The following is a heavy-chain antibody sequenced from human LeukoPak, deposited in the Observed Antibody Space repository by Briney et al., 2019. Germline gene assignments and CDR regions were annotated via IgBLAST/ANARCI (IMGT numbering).Heavy chain of an antibody. V-gene: IGHV4-4*07. J-gene: IGHJ6*03. Sequence: SETLSLTXTVSGGSISSYYWSWIRQPAGKGLEWIGRIYTSGSTNYNPSLKSRVTMSVDTSKNQFSLKLSSVTAADTAVYYCARGARRRYSDGYYYYYMDVWGKGTTVTVSS. CDR3: ARGARRRYSDGYYYYYMDV. CDR1: GGSISSYY. CDR2: IYTSGST. D-gene: IGHD5-18*01.